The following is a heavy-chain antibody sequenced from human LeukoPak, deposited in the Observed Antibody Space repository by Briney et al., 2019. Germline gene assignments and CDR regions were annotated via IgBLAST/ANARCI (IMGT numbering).Heavy chain of an antibody. CDR1: GGSISSSSYY. Sequence: SETLSLTCTVSGGSISSSSYYWGWIRQPPGKGLEGIGSIYYSGSTYYNPSLKSRVTISVDTSKNQFSLKLSSVTAADTAVYYCARHAYDYVWGSYRQYYFDYWGQGTLVTVSS. D-gene: IGHD3-16*02. J-gene: IGHJ4*02. CDR3: ARHAYDYVWGSYRQYYFDY. V-gene: IGHV4-39*01. CDR2: IYYSGST.